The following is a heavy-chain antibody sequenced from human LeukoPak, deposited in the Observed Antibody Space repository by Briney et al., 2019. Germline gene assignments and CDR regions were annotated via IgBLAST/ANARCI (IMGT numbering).Heavy chain of an antibody. CDR1: GFTFSTYA. Sequence: GGSLRLSCAASGFTFSTYAVHWVRQAPDKGLEWVAVISYDGGHIYYADSVKGRFTISRDNSKNTLYLQMNSLRSEDTALYYCTRDNIAGSGSSDWGQGTLVTVSS. CDR3: TRDNIAGSGSSD. D-gene: IGHD3-10*01. V-gene: IGHV3-30-3*01. CDR2: ISYDGGHI. J-gene: IGHJ4*02.